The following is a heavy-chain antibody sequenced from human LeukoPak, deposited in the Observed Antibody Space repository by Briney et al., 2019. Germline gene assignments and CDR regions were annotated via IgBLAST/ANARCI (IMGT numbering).Heavy chain of an antibody. V-gene: IGHV3-73*01. J-gene: IGHJ5*02. CDR2: IDKKDNFHAT. CDR3: TRDSGTYNWLDP. Sequence: PGGSLRLSCAASGFTFSGCAIDWVRQSSGKGLEWVGHIDKKDNFHATAYAAAVQGRFSISRDDSKNTAFLHMNSLKTDDMALYYCTRDSGTYNWLDPWGQGTLVTVSS. CDR1: GFTFSGCA. D-gene: IGHD1-26*01.